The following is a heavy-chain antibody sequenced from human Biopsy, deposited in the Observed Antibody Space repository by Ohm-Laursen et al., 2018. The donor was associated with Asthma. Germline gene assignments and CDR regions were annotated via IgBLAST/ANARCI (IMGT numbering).Heavy chain of an antibody. D-gene: IGHD6-19*01. CDR3: ARCQVGYSSGWSLLLKKIYYSGMDV. CDR1: GGTFSNFA. Sequence: SSVKVSCKAPGGTFSNFAISWVRQAPGQGLEWLGGIMTVFGTTNYAQKFQGRVTITADESTSTAYMEVTSLRSGDTAIYYCARCQVGYSSGWSLLLKKIYYSGMDVWGQGTAVTVSS. J-gene: IGHJ6*02. V-gene: IGHV1-69*01. CDR2: IMTVFGTT.